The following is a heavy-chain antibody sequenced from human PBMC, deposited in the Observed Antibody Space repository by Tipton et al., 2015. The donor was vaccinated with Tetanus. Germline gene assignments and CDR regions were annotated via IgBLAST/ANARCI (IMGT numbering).Heavy chain of an antibody. CDR2: IYPGDSDT. J-gene: IGHJ4*02. Sequence: QLVQSGTEVKKPGESLKISCKGFGYSFTNYWIGWVRQMPGKGLEWMGLIYPGDSDTRYSPSFQGQVTISVDKSINTAYLQWSSLKDSDTAMYYCARRRTTTALSYYFDSWGQGTLVTVSS. CDR1: GYSFTNYW. V-gene: IGHV5-51*01. D-gene: IGHD4-17*01. CDR3: ARRRTTTALSYYFDS.